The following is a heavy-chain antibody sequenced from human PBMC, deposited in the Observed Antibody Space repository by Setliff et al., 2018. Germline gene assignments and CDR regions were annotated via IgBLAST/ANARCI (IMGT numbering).Heavy chain of an antibody. J-gene: IGHJ6*03. V-gene: IGHV1-69*05. CDR3: VREGVDTRSSTDYRCYMDV. CDR2: TIPLFGTT. Sequence: ASVKVSCKASGGTFTNYGVSWVRQAPGQGLEWMGGTIPLFGTTDYAQKFHGRLTIITDESTTTAYMELSSLGSEDTAVYYCVREGVDTRSSTDYRCYMDVWGKGTTVTVSS. CDR1: GGTFTNYG. D-gene: IGHD5-18*01.